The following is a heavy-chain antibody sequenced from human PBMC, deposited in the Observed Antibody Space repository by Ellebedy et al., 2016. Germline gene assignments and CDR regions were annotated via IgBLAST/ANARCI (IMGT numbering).Heavy chain of an antibody. CDR3: AKAGTMVRGFYYFDY. Sequence: GESLKISXAASGFTFSSYAMHWVRQAPGKGLEWVAVISFDGSNIYYTDSVKGRFTISRDNSKNMLYLQMHSLRAEDTAVYYCAKAGTMVRGFYYFDYWGQGTLVTVSS. CDR1: GFTFSSYA. V-gene: IGHV3-30*18. CDR2: ISFDGSNI. J-gene: IGHJ4*02. D-gene: IGHD3-10*01.